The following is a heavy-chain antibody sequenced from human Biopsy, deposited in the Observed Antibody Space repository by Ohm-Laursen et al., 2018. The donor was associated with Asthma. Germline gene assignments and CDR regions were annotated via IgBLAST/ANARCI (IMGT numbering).Heavy chain of an antibody. CDR3: ARGYSGSDRIVYYYSGLEV. D-gene: IGHD5-12*01. J-gene: IGHJ6*02. Sequence: GSSMKVSCKASGGTFSRYAISWVRQAPGQGLEWMGGLIPVLGTPDHAQMFEGRVTITADESTSTAYMELSSLSSEDTAVYYCARGYSGSDRIVYYYSGLEVWGQGTTVTVSS. CDR1: GGTFSRYA. CDR2: LIPVLGTP. V-gene: IGHV1-69*01.